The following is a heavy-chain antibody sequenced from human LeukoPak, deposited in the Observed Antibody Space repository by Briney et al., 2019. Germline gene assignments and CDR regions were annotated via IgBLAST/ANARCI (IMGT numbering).Heavy chain of an antibody. CDR2: IYYSGST. J-gene: IGHJ4*02. Sequence: SETLSLTCTVSGGSISSHYWSWMRQPPGKGLEGIGYIYYSGSTNYNPSLKSRVTISVDTSKNQFSLKLSSVTAADTAVYYCARGGYSYGLDYWGQGTRVTVSS. V-gene: IGHV4-59*11. D-gene: IGHD5-18*01. CDR1: GGSISSHY. CDR3: ARGGYSYGLDY.